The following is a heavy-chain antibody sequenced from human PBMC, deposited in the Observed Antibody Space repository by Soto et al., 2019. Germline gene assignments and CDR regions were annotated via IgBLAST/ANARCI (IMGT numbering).Heavy chain of an antibody. CDR1: GFTFTDYA. Sequence: PGGSLRLSCTASGFTFTDYAMAWVRQAPGKGLEWVSSIAGSGAWTYYADSAKGRFTISRDNSISTLSLQMTDLGAEDTAIYYCLTSMTPDYWGQGTLVTVSS. CDR2: IAGSGAWT. J-gene: IGHJ4*02. V-gene: IGHV3-23*01. D-gene: IGHD3-22*01. CDR3: LTSMTPDY.